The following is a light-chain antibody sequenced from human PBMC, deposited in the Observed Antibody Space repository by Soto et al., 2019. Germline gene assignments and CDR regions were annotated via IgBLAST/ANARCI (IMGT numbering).Light chain of an antibody. J-gene: IGKJ1*01. V-gene: IGKV1-5*01. Sequence: DIQMTQSPSTLSASVGDRVTITCRASQSINGWLAWYQQKPGKAPKLLIYDASSLESGVPSRFSGSGSGTEFTLTISSLQPDDFATFYCLQYNTYSRTFCQGTKV. CDR2: DAS. CDR1: QSINGW. CDR3: LQYNTYSRT.